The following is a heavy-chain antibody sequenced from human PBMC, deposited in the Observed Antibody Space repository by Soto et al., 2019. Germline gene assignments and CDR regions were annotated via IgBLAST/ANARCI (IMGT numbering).Heavy chain of an antibody. J-gene: IGHJ3*02. CDR2: IYYSGST. Sequence: QLQLQESGPGLVKPSETLSLTCTVSGGSISSSSYYWGWIRQPPGKGLEWIESIYYSGSTYYNPSLNSRVTISVDTSKNQFSLKLSSVTAADTAVYYCARPSSGGRHDAFDIWGQGTMVTVSS. V-gene: IGHV4-39*01. CDR3: ARPSSGGRHDAFDI. CDR1: GGSISSSSYY. D-gene: IGHD6-19*01.